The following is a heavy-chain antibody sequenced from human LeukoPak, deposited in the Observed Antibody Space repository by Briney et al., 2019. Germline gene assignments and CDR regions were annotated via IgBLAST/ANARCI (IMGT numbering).Heavy chain of an antibody. D-gene: IGHD3-22*01. CDR1: GYTFTDYY. Sequence: ASVKVSCKASGYTFTDYYMHWVRQAPGQGLEWMGRINPNSGGTNYAQKFQGRVTMTRDTSISTAYMELSRLRSDDTAVYYCASLPPYYYDSSGYPTSHWGQGTLVTVSS. CDR2: INPNSGGT. V-gene: IGHV1-2*06. CDR3: ASLPPYYYDSSGYPTSH. J-gene: IGHJ4*02.